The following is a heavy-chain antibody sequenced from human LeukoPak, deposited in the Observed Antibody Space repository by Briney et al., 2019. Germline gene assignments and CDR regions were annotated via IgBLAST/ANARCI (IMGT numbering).Heavy chain of an antibody. CDR1: GGSISSGGYY. J-gene: IGHJ5*02. V-gene: IGHV4-31*03. CDR2: IYYSGST. CDR3: ARRIAVADNWFDP. Sequence: SQTLSLTCTVSGGSISSGGYYWSWIRQHPGKGLEWIGYIYYSGSTYYNPSLKSRVTISVDTSKNQFSLKLSSVTAAGTAVYYCARRIAVADNWFDPWGQGTLVTVSS. D-gene: IGHD6-19*01.